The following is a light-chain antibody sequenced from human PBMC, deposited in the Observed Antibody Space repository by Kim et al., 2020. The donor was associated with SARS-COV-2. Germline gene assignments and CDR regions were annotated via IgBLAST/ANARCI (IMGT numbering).Light chain of an antibody. Sequence: VSPEERAPPSCSASQSVSSNVAWYQKKPGRAPRFVIYSASTRATGIPARISGSGSGTEFTLTITSLQSEDFGIYYCQQYTYWPYTFGQGTKLEI. CDR3: QQYTYWPYT. J-gene: IGKJ2*01. V-gene: IGKV3-15*01. CDR1: QSVSSN. CDR2: SAS.